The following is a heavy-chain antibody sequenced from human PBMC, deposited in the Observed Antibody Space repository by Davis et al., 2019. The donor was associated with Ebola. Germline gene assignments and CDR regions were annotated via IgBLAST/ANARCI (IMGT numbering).Heavy chain of an antibody. CDR2: IKSKTDGGTT. D-gene: IGHD2-2*01. Sequence: GESLKISCAASGFTFSNAWMSWVRQAPGKGLEWVGRIKSKTDGGTTDYAAPVKGRFTISRDDSKNTLYLQMNSLKTEDTAVYYCTTYEGYHLLSYWGQGTLVTVSS. CDR1: GFTFSNAW. J-gene: IGHJ4*02. V-gene: IGHV3-15*01. CDR3: TTYEGYHLLSY.